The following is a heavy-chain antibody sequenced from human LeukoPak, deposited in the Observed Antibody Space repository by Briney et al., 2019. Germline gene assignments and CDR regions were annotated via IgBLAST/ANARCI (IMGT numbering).Heavy chain of an antibody. CDR1: GFTFNNYD. CDR2: ASYDGSDK. Sequence: GGSLRLSCAASGFTFNNYDIHWVRQGPGKGLEWVAVASYDGSDKYYADSVKGRFSISRDNSKNIVYLQMNSLRIEDAAVYYCAREGMVRGAYFDYWGQGTLVTVSS. J-gene: IGHJ4*02. D-gene: IGHD3-10*01. V-gene: IGHV3-30*03. CDR3: AREGMVRGAYFDY.